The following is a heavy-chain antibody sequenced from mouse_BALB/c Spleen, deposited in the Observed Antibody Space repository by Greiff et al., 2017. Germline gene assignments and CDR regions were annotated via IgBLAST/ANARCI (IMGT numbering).Heavy chain of an antibody. CDR3: ARKGDDEGYAMDY. J-gene: IGHJ4*01. V-gene: IGHV3-2*02. D-gene: IGHD2-2*01. CDR2: ISYSGST. Sequence: EVKLEESGPGLVKPSQSLSLTCTVTGYSITSDYAWNWIRQFPGNKLEWMGYISYSGSTSYNPSLKSRISITRDTSKNQFFLQLNSVTTEDTATYYCARKGDDEGYAMDYWGQGTSVTVSS. CDR1: GYSITSDYA.